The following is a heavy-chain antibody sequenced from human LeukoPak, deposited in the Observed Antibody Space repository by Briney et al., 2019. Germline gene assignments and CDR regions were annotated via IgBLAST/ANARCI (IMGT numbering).Heavy chain of an antibody. J-gene: IGHJ6*03. CDR1: GFTFGSYA. CDR2: ISGSGGST. CDR3: AKGSANGSGSYVVYYYMDV. Sequence: PGGSLRLSCAASGFTFGSYAMSWVRQAPGKGLEWVSAISGSGGSTYYADSVKGRFTISRDNSKNTLYLQMNSLRAEDTAVYYCAKGSANGSGSYVVYYYMDVWGKGTTVTVSS. D-gene: IGHD3-10*01. V-gene: IGHV3-23*01.